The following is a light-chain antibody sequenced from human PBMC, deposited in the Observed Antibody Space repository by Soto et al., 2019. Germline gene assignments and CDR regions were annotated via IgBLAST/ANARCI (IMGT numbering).Light chain of an antibody. J-gene: IGKJ1*01. V-gene: IGKV1-9*01. CDR1: QGISSY. Sequence: DIQLTQSPSFLSASVGDRVTITCRASQGISSYLAWYQQKPGKAPKLLIYAASTLQSGVPSRFSGSGSGTDFTLTISSLQTEDFATYYCQQFNSFPRTFGQGTKVDIK. CDR2: AAS. CDR3: QQFNSFPRT.